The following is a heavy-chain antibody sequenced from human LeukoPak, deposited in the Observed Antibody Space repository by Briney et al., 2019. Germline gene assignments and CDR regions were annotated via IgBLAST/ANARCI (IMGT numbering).Heavy chain of an antibody. D-gene: IGHD3-22*01. Sequence: GGSLRLSCAASGFTFSSYWMSWVRQAPGKGLEWVANIKQDGSEKYYVDSVKGRFTISRDNAKNSLYLQMNSLRAEDTAVYYCAREGSSGYYYPNPDFDYWGQGTLVTVSS. J-gene: IGHJ4*02. V-gene: IGHV3-7*01. CDR3: AREGSSGYYYPNPDFDY. CDR1: GFTFSSYW. CDR2: IKQDGSEK.